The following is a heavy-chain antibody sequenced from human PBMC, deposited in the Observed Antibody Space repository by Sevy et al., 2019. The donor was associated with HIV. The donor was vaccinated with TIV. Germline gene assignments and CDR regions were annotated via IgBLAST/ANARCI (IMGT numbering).Heavy chain of an antibody. Sequence: GGSLRLSCVASGFAFSGSAMHWVRQASGKGLEWVGRIRSKANSYATAYAASVKGRFTISRDDSKNTAYLQMNSLKTEDTAVYYCTLTTAADYYGSGSTSVGWYWGQGTLVTVSS. D-gene: IGHD3-10*01. CDR2: IRSKANSYAT. V-gene: IGHV3-73*01. J-gene: IGHJ4*02. CDR3: TLTTAADYYGSGSTSVGWY. CDR1: GFAFSGSA.